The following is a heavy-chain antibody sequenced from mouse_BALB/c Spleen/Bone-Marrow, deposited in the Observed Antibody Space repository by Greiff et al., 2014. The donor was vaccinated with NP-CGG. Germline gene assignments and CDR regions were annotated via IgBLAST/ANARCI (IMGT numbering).Heavy chain of an antibody. CDR1: GDSITSGY. Sequence: EVKLVESGPSLVKPSQTLSLTCSVTGDSITSGYWNWIRKFPGNKLEYMGYISYSGSTYYNPSLNSRISITRDTSKNQYYLQLNSVTTEDTATYYCASPLITTVVAPFAYWGQGTLVTVSA. CDR2: ISYSGST. CDR3: ASPLITTVVAPFAY. D-gene: IGHD1-1*01. J-gene: IGHJ3*01. V-gene: IGHV3-8*02.